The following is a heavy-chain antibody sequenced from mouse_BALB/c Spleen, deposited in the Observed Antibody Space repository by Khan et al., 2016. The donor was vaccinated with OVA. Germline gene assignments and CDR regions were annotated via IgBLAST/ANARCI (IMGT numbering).Heavy chain of an antibody. D-gene: IGHD3-1*01. CDR3: ARSQLGLRFDY. CDR2: INPGNGNT. V-gene: IGHV1-54*01. Sequence: QVQLQQSGAELVRPGTSVKVSCKASGYAFTSYLIEWVNQRPGQGLEWIGLINPGNGNTNYNEKFKGKATLTADKSSSTAYMQLSSLTSDDSAVXFCARSQLGLRFDYWGQGTTLTVSS. CDR1: GYAFTSYL. J-gene: IGHJ2*01.